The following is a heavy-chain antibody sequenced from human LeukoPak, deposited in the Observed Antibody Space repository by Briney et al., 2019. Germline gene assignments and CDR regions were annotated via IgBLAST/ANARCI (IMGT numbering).Heavy chain of an antibody. CDR2: XXXGDSDT. D-gene: IGHD6-19*01. CDR1: GYSFTSXX. CDR3: ARHKLGSGWYLDKYYFDY. J-gene: IGHJ4*02. Sequence: GEYLKISCQGSGYSFTSXXXXXVRQTPGKGLEWMGXXXXGDSDTKYSPSFQGQVTISADKSISTAYLQWSSLKASDTAMYYCARHKLGSGWYLDKYYFDYWGQGTLVTVSS. V-gene: IGHV5-51*01.